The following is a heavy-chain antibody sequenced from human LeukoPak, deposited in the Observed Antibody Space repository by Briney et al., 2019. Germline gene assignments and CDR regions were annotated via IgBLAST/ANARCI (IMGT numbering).Heavy chain of an antibody. D-gene: IGHD2-21*02. CDR3: ATLTHDSLNFDY. J-gene: IGHJ4*02. CDR1: GFTFNNYA. Sequence: GGSLRLSCATSGFTFNNYAMHWVRQAPGKGLEWVAVISYDGSNKYYADSVKGRFTISRDNSRNTLYLQMNSLRAEDTAVYYCATLTHDSLNFDYWGRGTLVTVSS. V-gene: IGHV3-30-3*01. CDR2: ISYDGSNK.